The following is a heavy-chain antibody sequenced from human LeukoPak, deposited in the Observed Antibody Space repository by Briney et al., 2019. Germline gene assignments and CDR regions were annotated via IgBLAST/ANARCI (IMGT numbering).Heavy chain of an antibody. CDR2: ISYDGYNK. CDR3: AKESSSSFGQWKYYYYYMDV. CDR1: GLTFSRYG. V-gene: IGHV3-30*18. Sequence: GGSLRLSCAASGLTFSRYGVHWVSHAPGKGLEWVAVISYDGYNKYYADSVKGRLTISRDNAKNTLYLQMNSLRSEDTAVYYCAKESSSSFGQWKYYYYYMDVWGKGTTVTVSS. J-gene: IGHJ6*03. D-gene: IGHD6-6*01.